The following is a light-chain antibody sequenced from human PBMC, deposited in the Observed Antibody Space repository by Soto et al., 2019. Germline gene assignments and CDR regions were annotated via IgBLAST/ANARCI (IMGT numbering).Light chain of an antibody. J-gene: IGKJ5*01. CDR2: GAS. V-gene: IGKV3-15*01. CDR1: QSVSST. Sequence: EIVMTQSPATLSVSPGERATLSCRASQSVSSTSLAWYQQKPGQAPRLLIYGASTRATGIPARFSGSGSGTEFTLTISSLQSEDFAVYFCQQYKNWPPITFGQGTRLEIK. CDR3: QQYKNWPPIT.